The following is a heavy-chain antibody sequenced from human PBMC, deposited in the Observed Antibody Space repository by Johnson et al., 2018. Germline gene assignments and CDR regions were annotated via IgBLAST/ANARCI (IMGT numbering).Heavy chain of an antibody. V-gene: IGHV1-69*12. D-gene: IGHD1-26*01. CDR1: GGTFSDDA. J-gene: IGHJ1*01. Sequence: QVQLVQSGAEVRKPGSSVRVSCKASGGTFSDDAISWVRQAPGHGLEWMGGIVPSLGTPNYAQKFQGRVTLSADESTRTAYMELSSLRSEDTAVYYCAKDLRRFATTFAEFFQHWGQGTLVTVSS. CDR2: IVPSLGTP. CDR3: AKDLRRFATTFAEFFQH.